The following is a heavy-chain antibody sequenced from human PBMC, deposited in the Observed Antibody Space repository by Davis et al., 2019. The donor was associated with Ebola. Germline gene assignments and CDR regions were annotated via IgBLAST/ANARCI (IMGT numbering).Heavy chain of an antibody. D-gene: IGHD3-10*01. CDR1: GFTFSSYA. J-gene: IGHJ6*02. CDR3: ARDEGVILVFHGMDV. Sequence: GGSLRLSCAASGFTFSSYAMSWVRQAPGKGLEWVSAISGSGGSTYYADSVKGRFTISRDSAKNTLYLQMNSLRAEDTAEYYCARDEGVILVFHGMDVWGQGTTVTVSS. V-gene: IGHV3-23*01. CDR2: ISGSGGST.